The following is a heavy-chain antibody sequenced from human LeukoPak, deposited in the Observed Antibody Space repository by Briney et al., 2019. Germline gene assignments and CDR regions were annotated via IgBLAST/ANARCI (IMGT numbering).Heavy chain of an antibody. CDR1: GYSFTGYY. Sequence: GASVKVSCKASGYSFTGYYMHWVRQAPGQGLEWMGWINPNSGDTKYAQKFQGRVTMTRDTSISTAYMELTRLRSDDTAVYYCARGIRLQRIHDAFDIWGQGTMVTVSS. CDR2: INPNSGDT. CDR3: ARGIRLQRIHDAFDI. D-gene: IGHD4-11*01. J-gene: IGHJ3*02. V-gene: IGHV1-2*02.